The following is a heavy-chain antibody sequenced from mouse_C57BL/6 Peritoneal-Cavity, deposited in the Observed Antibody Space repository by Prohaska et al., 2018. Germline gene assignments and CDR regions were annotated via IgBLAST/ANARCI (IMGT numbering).Heavy chain of an antibody. CDR3: MRYGNYWYFDV. D-gene: IGHD2-1*01. CDR2: SNSDGSAI. CDR1: GFTFSGFW. Sequence: EVQLLETGGGLVQPGGSRGLSCEGSGFTFSGFWMSRVRQTPGKTLAWIGDSNSDGSAINYAPSIKDRFTIFRDNDKSTLYLQMSNVRSEDTATYFCMRYGNYWYFDVWGTGTTVTVSS. J-gene: IGHJ1*03. V-gene: IGHV11-2*01.